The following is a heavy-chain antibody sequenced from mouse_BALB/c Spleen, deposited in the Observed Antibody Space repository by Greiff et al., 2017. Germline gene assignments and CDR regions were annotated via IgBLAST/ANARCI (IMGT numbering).Heavy chain of an antibody. CDR1: GYTFTNYW. Sequence: VQLQQSGAELVRPGTSVKISCKASGYTFTNYWLGWVKQRPGHGLEWIGDIYPGGGYTNYNEKFKGKATLTADTSSSTAYMQLSSLTSEDSAVYFCARYYYGNYRAMDYWGQGTSVTVSS. V-gene: IGHV1-63*02. CDR2: IYPGGGYT. D-gene: IGHD2-1*01. CDR3: ARYYYGNYRAMDY. J-gene: IGHJ4*01.